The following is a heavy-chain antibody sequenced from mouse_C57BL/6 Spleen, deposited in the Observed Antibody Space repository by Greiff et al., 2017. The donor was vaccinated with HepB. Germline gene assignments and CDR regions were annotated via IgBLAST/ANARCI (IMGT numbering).Heavy chain of an antibody. Sequence: VQLQQSGPELVKPGASVKIPCKASGYTFTDYNMDWVKQSHGKSLEWIGDINPNNGGTIYNQKFKGKATLTVDKSSSTAYMELRSLTSEDTAVYYCARGTPVQPTGYAMDYWGQGTSVTVSS. CDR3: ARGTPVQPTGYAMDY. CDR1: GYTFTDYN. J-gene: IGHJ4*01. D-gene: IGHD1-1*01. V-gene: IGHV1-18*01. CDR2: INPNNGGT.